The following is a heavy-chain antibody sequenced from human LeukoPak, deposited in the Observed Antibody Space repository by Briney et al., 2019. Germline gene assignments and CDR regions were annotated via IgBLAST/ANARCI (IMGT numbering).Heavy chain of an antibody. CDR2: INPNSGGT. D-gene: IGHD2-2*02. Sequence: ASVKVSCKASGYTFTGYYMHWVRQAPGQGLEWMGWINPNSGGTNYAQKFQGRVTMTRDTSISTAYMELSRLRSDDTAVYYCARDKAPVVPAAIRKNWFDPWGQGTLVTVSS. J-gene: IGHJ5*02. V-gene: IGHV1-2*02. CDR1: GYTFTGYY. CDR3: ARDKAPVVPAAIRKNWFDP.